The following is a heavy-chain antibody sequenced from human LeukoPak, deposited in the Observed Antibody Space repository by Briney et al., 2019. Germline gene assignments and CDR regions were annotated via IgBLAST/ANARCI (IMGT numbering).Heavy chain of an antibody. CDR1: GGSISSSSYY. CDR2: IYYSGST. J-gene: IGHJ6*03. CDR3: ARDVWGSEPGYYYYYMDV. D-gene: IGHD3-16*01. V-gene: IGHV4-39*07. Sequence: SETLSLTCTVSGGSISSSSYYWGWIRQPPGKGLEWIGSIYYSGSTYYNPSLKSRVTISVDTSKNQFSLKLSSVTAADTAVYYCARDVWGSEPGYYYYYMDVWGKGTTVTVSS.